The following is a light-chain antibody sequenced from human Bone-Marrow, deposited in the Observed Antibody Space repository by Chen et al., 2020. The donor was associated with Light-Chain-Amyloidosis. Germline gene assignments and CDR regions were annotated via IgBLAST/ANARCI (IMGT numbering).Light chain of an antibody. V-gene: IGKV3-20*01. J-gene: IGKJ4*01. CDR2: GSS. CDR1: QTISSNY. Sequence: EIVLTPSPGTPSSSPGEGANLSCRASQTISSNYLTWYQQKFGQAPRLLIYGSSSRATGIPDRFTGSGSGTDFTLTINRLEPEDFAMYYCQQYGTSPLTFGGGTKVEIK. CDR3: QQYGTSPLT.